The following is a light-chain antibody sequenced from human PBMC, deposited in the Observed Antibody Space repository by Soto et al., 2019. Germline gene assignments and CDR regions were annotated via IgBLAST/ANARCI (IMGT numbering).Light chain of an antibody. V-gene: IGKV3-20*01. CDR1: QTINSG. CDR2: GVS. Sequence: EIVLTQSPGTLSLSPGERATLSCRASQTINSGLAWYQHKRGQAPRLLIYGVSVRAIGIPDRFGGSGSGTDFTLTISRPEPEDFAVYFCQQYGGSPYTFGQGTKVEIK. CDR3: QQYGGSPYT. J-gene: IGKJ2*01.